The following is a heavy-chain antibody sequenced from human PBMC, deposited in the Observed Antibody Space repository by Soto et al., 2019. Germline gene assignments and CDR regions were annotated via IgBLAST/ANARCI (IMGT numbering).Heavy chain of an antibody. CDR1: GGSISSFY. J-gene: IGHJ6*02. CDR3: ARMGGVRGEYGMDV. Sequence: PSETLSLTCTVSGGSISSFYWSWIRQPAGKGLEWIGRIYTSGSTNYNPSLKSRVTMSVDTSKNQFSLKVSSVTAAVTAVYYCARMGGVRGEYGMDVRGQGTTVTVSS. V-gene: IGHV4-4*07. D-gene: IGHD3-10*01. CDR2: IYTSGST.